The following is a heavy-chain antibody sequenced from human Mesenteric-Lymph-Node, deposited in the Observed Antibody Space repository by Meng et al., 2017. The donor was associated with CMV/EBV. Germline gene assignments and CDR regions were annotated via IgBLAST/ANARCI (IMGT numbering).Heavy chain of an antibody. V-gene: IGHV3-21*01. CDR1: GFTFSSYT. Sequence: GESLKISCAASGFTFSSYTMNWVRQTPGKGLEWVSSISMSSTYIYYADSVKGRFTISRDNAKSSLYLQMDSLRAEDTAVYYCARDFWSGYSSYYYYGMDVWGQGTTV. J-gene: IGHJ6*02. CDR2: ISMSSTYI. D-gene: IGHD3-3*01. CDR3: ARDFWSGYSSYYYYGMDV.